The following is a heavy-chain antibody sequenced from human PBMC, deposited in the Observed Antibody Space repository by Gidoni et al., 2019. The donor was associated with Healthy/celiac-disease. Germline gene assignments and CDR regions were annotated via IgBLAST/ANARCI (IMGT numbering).Heavy chain of an antibody. J-gene: IGHJ6*02. D-gene: IGHD3-10*01. CDR2: IYYSGST. CDR3: ARDPGYYGSGSYYYYYGMDV. Sequence: QVQLQESGPGLVKPSQTLSLTRTVSGGSISSGGYYWSWIRQHPGKGLEWIGYIYYSGSTYYNPSLKSRVTISVDTSKNQFSLKLSSVTAADTAVYYCARDPGYYGSGSYYYYYGMDVWGQGTTVTVSS. CDR1: GGSISSGGYY. V-gene: IGHV4-31*03.